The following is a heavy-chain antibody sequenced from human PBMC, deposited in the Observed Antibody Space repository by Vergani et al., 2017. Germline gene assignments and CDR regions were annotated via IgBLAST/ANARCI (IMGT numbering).Heavy chain of an antibody. Sequence: EVQLLQSGGGLVQPGGSLRLSCRASGFIFSDYGMDWLRQSPGKGLEWVSALSDSGNNKYYRDSVKGRFTISRDNSKKTVYLQMNSLRADDTAIYYCAKDRLKRAGSYYEGDFDSWGQGVLVTVSS. CDR2: LSDSGNNK. D-gene: IGHD3-10*01. J-gene: IGHJ4*02. CDR1: GFIFSDYG. V-gene: IGHV3-23*01. CDR3: AKDRLKRAGSYYEGDFDS.